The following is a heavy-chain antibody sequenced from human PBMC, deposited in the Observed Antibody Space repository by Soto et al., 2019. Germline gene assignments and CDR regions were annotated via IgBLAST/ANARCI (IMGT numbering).Heavy chain of an antibody. CDR3: ARRARRITIFGVVTPLGMDV. CDR2: MNPNSGNT. CDR1: GYTFTSYD. V-gene: IGHV1-8*01. Sequence: QVQLVQSGAEVKKPGASVKVSCKASGYTFTSYDINWVRQATGQGLEWMGWMNPNSGNTGYAQKFQGRVTMTRNTSISTGYMELSSLRSEDTAVYYCARRARRITIFGVVTPLGMDVWGQGTTVTVSS. J-gene: IGHJ6*02. D-gene: IGHD3-3*01.